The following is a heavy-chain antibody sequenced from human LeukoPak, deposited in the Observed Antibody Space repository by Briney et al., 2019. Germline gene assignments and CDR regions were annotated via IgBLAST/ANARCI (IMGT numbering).Heavy chain of an antibody. CDR1: GGSISNTNW. CDR2: IYSSATT. CDR3: ARRGSGSKIDY. J-gene: IGHJ4*02. D-gene: IGHD3-10*01. V-gene: IGHV4-4*02. Sequence: SGTLSLTCGVSGGSISNTNWWSWIRQPPGKGLEWIGYIYSSATTNYNPSLKSRVTISLDTSKNQFSLKLNSVTAADTAVYYCARRGSGSKIDYWGQGTLVTVSS.